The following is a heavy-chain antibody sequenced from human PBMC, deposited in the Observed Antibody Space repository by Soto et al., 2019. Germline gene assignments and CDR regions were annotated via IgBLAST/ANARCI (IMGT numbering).Heavy chain of an antibody. V-gene: IGHV6-1*01. CDR1: GDSVSSNSVA. D-gene: IGHD6-19*01. CDR3: ARGPWQLLDENWFDP. Sequence: QVQLQQSGPGLVKPSQTLSLTCVISGDSVSSNSVAWNWIRQSPSRGLEWLGRTYYRSKWYYDYALPVRRRITITPDTSKNQVSLQLNSVTPEDTAVYYCARGPWQLLDENWFDPWGQGTLVTVSS. CDR2: TYYRSKWYY. J-gene: IGHJ5*02.